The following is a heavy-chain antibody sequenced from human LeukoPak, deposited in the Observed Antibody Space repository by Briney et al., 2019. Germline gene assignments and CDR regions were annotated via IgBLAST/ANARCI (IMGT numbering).Heavy chain of an antibody. D-gene: IGHD6-19*01. CDR3: ARAYSSGWQYFDY. J-gene: IGHJ4*02. CDR1: GYTFTGYY. V-gene: IGHV1-2*02. Sequence: GASVKASCKASGYTFTGYYMHWVRQAPGQGLEWMGWINPNSGGTNYAQKFQGRVTMTRDTSISTAYMELSRLRSDDTAVYYCARAYSSGWQYFDYWGQGTLVTVSS. CDR2: INPNSGGT.